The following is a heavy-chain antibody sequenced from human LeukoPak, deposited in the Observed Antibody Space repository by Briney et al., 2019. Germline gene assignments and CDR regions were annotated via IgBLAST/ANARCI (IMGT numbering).Heavy chain of an antibody. CDR1: GYTSTSYA. J-gene: IGHJ4*02. V-gene: IGHV7-4-1*02. Sequence: ASVKVSCKTSGYTSTSYAMNWVRQAPGQGLEWMGWINTDTGNPTYAQGFTGRFVFSLDTSVSTTYLQISSLKAEDTAVYYCAILGGGITMVRGIIFDYWGQGTLVTVSS. CDR2: INTDTGNP. CDR3: AILGGGITMVRGIIFDY. D-gene: IGHD3-10*01.